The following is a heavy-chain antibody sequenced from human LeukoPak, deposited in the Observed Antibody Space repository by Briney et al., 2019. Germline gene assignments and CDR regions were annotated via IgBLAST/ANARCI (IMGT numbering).Heavy chain of an antibody. CDR1: GFTFSSYA. Sequence: GGSLRLSCAASGFTFSSYAMSWVRQAPGKGLEWVSAISGSGGGTYYADSVKGRFTISRDNSKNTLYLQMNSLRAEDTAVYYCAKDPGYSSGWCGDYWGQGTLVTVSS. CDR2: ISGSGGGT. CDR3: AKDPGYSSGWCGDY. V-gene: IGHV3-23*01. D-gene: IGHD6-19*01. J-gene: IGHJ4*02.